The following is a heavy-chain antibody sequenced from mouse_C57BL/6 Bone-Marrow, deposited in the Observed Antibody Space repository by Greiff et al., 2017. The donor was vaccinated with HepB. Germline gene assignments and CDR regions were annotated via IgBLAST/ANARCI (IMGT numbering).Heavy chain of an antibody. D-gene: IGHD1-1*01. CDR3: ARSAFTTVVGAAPFDY. Sequence: VQLQQPGAELVKPGASVKLSCKASGYTFTSYWMHWVKQRPGRGLEWIGRIDPNSGGTKYNEKFKSKATLTVDKPSSTAYMQLSSLTSEDSAVYYCARSAFTTVVGAAPFDYWGQGTTLTVSS. CDR1: GYTFTSYW. J-gene: IGHJ2*01. CDR2: IDPNSGGT. V-gene: IGHV1-72*01.